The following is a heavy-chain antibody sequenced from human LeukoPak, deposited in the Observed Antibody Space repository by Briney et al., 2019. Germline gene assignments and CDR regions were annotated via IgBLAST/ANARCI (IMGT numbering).Heavy chain of an antibody. CDR3: ARDVNRSLRYFDWLLPAEYFQH. V-gene: IGHV3-30*03. J-gene: IGHJ1*01. CDR1: GFTFSSYG. D-gene: IGHD3-9*01. Sequence: GGSLRLSCAASGFTFSSYGMHWVRQAPGKGLEWVAVISYDGSNKYYADSVKGRFTISRDNSKNTLYLQMNSLRAEDTAVYYCARDVNRSLRYFDWLLPAEYFQHWGQGTLVTASS. CDR2: ISYDGSNK.